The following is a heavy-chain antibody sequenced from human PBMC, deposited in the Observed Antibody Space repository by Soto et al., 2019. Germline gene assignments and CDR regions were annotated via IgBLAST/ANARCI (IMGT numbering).Heavy chain of an antibody. V-gene: IGHV1-24*01. CDR2: FDPEDGET. D-gene: IGHD5-18*01. J-gene: IGHJ4*02. CDR1: GYTLTELS. Sequence: ASVKVSCKVSGYTLTELSMHWVRQAPGKGLEWMGGFDPEDGETIYAQKFQGRVTMTRDTSTSTVYMELSSLRSEDTAVYYCARAGAMADYFDYWGQGTLVTVSS. CDR3: ARAGAMADYFDY.